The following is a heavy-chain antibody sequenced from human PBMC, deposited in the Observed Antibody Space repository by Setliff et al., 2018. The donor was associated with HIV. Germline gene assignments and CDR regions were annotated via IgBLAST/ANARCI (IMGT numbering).Heavy chain of an antibody. V-gene: IGHV3-7*01. D-gene: IGHD3-3*01. CDR2: IKEDGSEK. J-gene: IGHJ4*02. Sequence: GGSLRLSCVASGFTFSNYWMSWVRHAPGKGLEWVANIKEDGSEKYYVDSVKGRFTISRDNAKNSLYLQMTSLRAEDTAVYYCARGPQYNFWGGYLGLWGRGTLVTVSS. CDR3: ARGPQYNFWGGYLGL. CDR1: GFTFSNYW.